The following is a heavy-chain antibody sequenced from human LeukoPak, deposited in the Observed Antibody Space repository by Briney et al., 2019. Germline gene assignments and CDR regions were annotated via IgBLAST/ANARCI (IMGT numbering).Heavy chain of an antibody. V-gene: IGHV4-59*08. J-gene: IGHJ6*02. D-gene: IGHD2-15*01. CDR2: IYYSGST. Sequence: PSETLSLTCTVSGGSISSYYWSWIRQPPGKGLEWIGYIYYSGSTNYNPSLKSRVTISVDTSKNPFSLKLSSVTAADTAVYYCARVGRYCSGGSCYPMNYYGMDVWGQGTTVTVSS. CDR3: ARVGRYCSGGSCYPMNYYGMDV. CDR1: GGSISSYY.